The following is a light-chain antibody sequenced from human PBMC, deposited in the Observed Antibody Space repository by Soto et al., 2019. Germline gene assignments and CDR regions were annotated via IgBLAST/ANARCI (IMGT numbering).Light chain of an antibody. V-gene: IGLV2-8*01. J-gene: IGLJ3*02. CDR2: EVS. CDR3: HSYDTSAHWV. Sequence: QSVLTQPPSASGSPGQSVTISCTGTSSDVGGYNYVSWYQQHPGKAPKLLIYEVSKRPSGVPDRFSGSKSGNTASLTVSGLQAEDEADYYCHSYDTSAHWVFGGGTKVTVL. CDR1: SSDVGGYNY.